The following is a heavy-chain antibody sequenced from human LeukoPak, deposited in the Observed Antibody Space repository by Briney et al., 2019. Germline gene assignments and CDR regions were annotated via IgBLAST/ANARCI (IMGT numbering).Heavy chain of an antibody. CDR3: ARVGGRDSNWDYYYYYYMDV. V-gene: IGHV3-30*02. CDR1: GFTFSSYG. J-gene: IGHJ6*03. Sequence: PGGSLRLSCAASGFTFSSYGMHWVRQAPGKGLEWVAFIRYDGSNKYYADSVKGRFTISRDKSKNTLFLQMNSLRVEDTAVYYCARVGGRDSNWDYYYYYYMDVWGKGTTVTISS. D-gene: IGHD3-22*01. CDR2: IRYDGSNK.